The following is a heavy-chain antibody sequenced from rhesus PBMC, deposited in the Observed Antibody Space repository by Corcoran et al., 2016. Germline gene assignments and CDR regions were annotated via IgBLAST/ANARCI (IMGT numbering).Heavy chain of an antibody. J-gene: IGHJ4*01. D-gene: IGHD1-20*01. CDR1: GFSLSTRGMG. V-gene: IGHV2-1*01. CDR2: IYWDDDK. CDR3: ARRRGIAGTTCFDY. Sequence: QVTLKESGPALVKPTQTLTLTCTFSGFSLSTRGMGVGCIRPPSRKTLEWLAHIYWDDDKRYSTSLKSRLTISKDTSKNQVVLTMTNMDPVDTATYYCARRRGIAGTTCFDYWGQGVLVTVSS.